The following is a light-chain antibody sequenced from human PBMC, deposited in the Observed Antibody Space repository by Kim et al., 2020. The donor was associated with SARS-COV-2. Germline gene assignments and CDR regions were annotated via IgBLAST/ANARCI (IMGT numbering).Light chain of an antibody. Sequence: SVSPGERATLSCRASQSVGIKLAWYQQKPGQAPRLLIYGASTRATGIPARFSGSGSGTELTLTISSLQSEDFALYYCQQFDNWPMTFGQGTRLEIK. CDR2: GAS. J-gene: IGKJ5*01. CDR1: QSVGIK. V-gene: IGKV3-15*01. CDR3: QQFDNWPMT.